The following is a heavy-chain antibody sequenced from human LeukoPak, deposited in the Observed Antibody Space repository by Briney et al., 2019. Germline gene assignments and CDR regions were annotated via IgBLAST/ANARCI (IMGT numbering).Heavy chain of an antibody. J-gene: IGHJ4*02. Sequence: SETLSLTCTVSGGSISSYYWSWTRQPPGKGLEWIGYIYYSGSTNHNPSLKSRVTISVDTSKNQFSLKLSSVTAADTAVYYCAADSGSYWGQGTLVTVSS. CDR2: IYYSGST. D-gene: IGHD1-26*01. CDR1: GGSISSYY. CDR3: AADSGSY. V-gene: IGHV4-59*01.